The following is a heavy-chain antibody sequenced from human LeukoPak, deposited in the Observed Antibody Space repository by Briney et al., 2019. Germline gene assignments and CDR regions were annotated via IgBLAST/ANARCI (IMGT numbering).Heavy chain of an antibody. CDR1: GGSISSSSYY. D-gene: IGHD4-17*01. J-gene: IGHJ4*02. V-gene: IGHV4-39*01. Sequence: SETLSLTCTVSGGSISSSSYYWGWIRQPPGKGLEWIGSIYYSGSTYYNPSLKSRVTISVDTSKDQFSLKLSSVTAADTAVYYCARVPTVTFFDYWGQGTLVTVSS. CDR3: ARVPTVTFFDY. CDR2: IYYSGST.